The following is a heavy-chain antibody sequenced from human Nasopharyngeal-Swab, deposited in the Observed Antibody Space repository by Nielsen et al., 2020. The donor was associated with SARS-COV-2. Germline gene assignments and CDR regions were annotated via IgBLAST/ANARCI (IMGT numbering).Heavy chain of an antibody. CDR1: GFTFSSYA. V-gene: IGHV3-23*01. CDR2: ISGSGGST. CDR3: ARGGSGSYPFGD. J-gene: IGHJ4*02. Sequence: GESLKISCAASGFTFSSYAMSWVRQAPGKGLEWVSAISGSGGSTYYADSLKGRFTISSDNAKNTLYLQMNSLRAEDTAVYSCARGGSGSYPFGDWGQGTLVTVSS. D-gene: IGHD1-26*01.